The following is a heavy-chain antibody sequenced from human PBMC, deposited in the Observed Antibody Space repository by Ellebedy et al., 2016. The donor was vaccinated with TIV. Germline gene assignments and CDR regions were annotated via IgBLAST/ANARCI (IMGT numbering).Heavy chain of an antibody. CDR1: GDSVSSNSAA. V-gene: IGHV6-1*01. Sequence: SQTLSLTSXISGDSVSSNSAAWHWIRQSPSRGLAWLGRTYYRSKWSNDYAVSVKSRITINPDTSKNHFSLQLNSVTPEDTAVYYCARTGDRGRAFDYWGQGTLVTVSS. CDR3: ARTGDRGRAFDY. J-gene: IGHJ4*02. CDR2: TYYRSKWSN. D-gene: IGHD7-27*01.